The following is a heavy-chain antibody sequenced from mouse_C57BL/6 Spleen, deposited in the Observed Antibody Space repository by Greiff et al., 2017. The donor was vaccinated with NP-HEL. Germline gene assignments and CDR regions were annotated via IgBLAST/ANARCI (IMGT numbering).Heavy chain of an antibody. CDR1: GFTFSDYG. V-gene: IGHV5-17*01. D-gene: IGHD2-5*01. Sequence: EVKLVESGGGLVKPGGSLKLSCAASGFTFSDYGMHWVRQAPEKGLEWVAYISSGSSTIYYADTVKGRFTISRDNAKNTMFMQMTSLRSEDTAMYYCARTGSNYVAWFAYWGQGTLVTVSA. CDR3: ARTGSNYVAWFAY. CDR2: ISSGSSTI. J-gene: IGHJ3*01.